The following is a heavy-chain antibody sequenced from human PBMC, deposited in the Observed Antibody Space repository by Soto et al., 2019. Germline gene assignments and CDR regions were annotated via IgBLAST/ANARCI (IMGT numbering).Heavy chain of an antibody. V-gene: IGHV3-7*01. CDR1: GFTFSSYW. CDR3: ARDSKWLVSGSDY. D-gene: IGHD6-19*01. J-gene: IGHJ4*02. Sequence: EVQLVESGGGLVQPGGSLRLSCAASGFTFSSYWMSWVRQAPGKGLEWVANIKQDGSENYYVDSVKGRFTISRDNAKNTLSLQMNSMRAEDTDVDYCARDSKWLVSGSDYWGQGTLVTVSS. CDR2: IKQDGSEN.